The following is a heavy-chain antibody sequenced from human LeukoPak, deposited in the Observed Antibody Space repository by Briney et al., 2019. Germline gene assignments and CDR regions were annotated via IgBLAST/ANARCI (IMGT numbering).Heavy chain of an antibody. J-gene: IGHJ6*03. D-gene: IGHD3-3*01. CDR1: GFTFSSYG. V-gene: IGHV3-23*01. CDR2: ISCSGGST. Sequence: GGSLRLSWAASGFTFSSYGMSWGRQAAGKGLEWVAAISCSGGSTYYADSVKGRFTISRDNSKNTLYLQMNSLRAEDTAVYYCAKDLWSGYYPYYYYYMDVWGKGTTVTVSS. CDR3: AKDLWSGYYPYYYYYMDV.